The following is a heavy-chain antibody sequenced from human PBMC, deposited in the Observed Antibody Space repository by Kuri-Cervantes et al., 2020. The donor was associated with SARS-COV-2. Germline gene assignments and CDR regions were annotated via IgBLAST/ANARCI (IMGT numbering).Heavy chain of an antibody. D-gene: IGHD3-3*01. J-gene: IGHJ6*02. Sequence: LRLSCTASGVAISSGGYYWGWIRQHPEKGLEWIGYIYYNGNTYYNPSHESRLTITLDTSKNQFSLTPTSVTAADTAVYYCMRDTPPLEWLYTGMDVWGQGTPVTVSS. CDR2: IYYNGNT. CDR3: MRDTPPLEWLYTGMDV. V-gene: IGHV4-31*02. CDR1: GVAISSGGYY.